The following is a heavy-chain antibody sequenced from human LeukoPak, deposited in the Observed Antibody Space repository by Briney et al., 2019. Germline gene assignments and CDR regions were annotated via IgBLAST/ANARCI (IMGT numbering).Heavy chain of an antibody. Sequence: SETLSLTCTASGGSISSYYWSWIRQPPGKGLEWIGYIYYSGSTNYNPSLKSRVTISVDTSKNQFSLKLSSVTAADTAVYYCARVGYYYGSGSYFDYWGQGTLVTVSS. D-gene: IGHD3-10*01. CDR2: IYYSGST. CDR3: ARVGYYYGSGSYFDY. V-gene: IGHV4-59*01. J-gene: IGHJ4*02. CDR1: GGSISSYY.